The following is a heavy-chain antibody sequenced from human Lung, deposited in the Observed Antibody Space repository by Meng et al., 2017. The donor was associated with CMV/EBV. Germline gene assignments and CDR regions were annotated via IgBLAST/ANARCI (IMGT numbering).Heavy chain of an antibody. J-gene: IGHJ4*02. CDR1: GGSFSGYY. Sequence: LXCAVYGGSFSGYYWSWIRQPPGEGLEWIGEINHSGDTNYNPSLKSRVTISVDTSKNQFSLKLSSVTAADTAVYYCARGAYYFDTSGRFDDLGRGXLVTVSS. D-gene: IGHD3-22*01. V-gene: IGHV4-34*01. CDR3: ARGAYYFDTSGRFDD. CDR2: INHSGDT.